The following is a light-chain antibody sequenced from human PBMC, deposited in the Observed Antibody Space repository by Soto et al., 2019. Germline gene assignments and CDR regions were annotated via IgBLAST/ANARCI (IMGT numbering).Light chain of an antibody. V-gene: IGKV3-11*01. CDR1: QSVSSY. CDR3: QQRYNGLT. Sequence: EIVLTQSPATLSLSPGERATLSCRASQSVSSYLLWYQQKPGQAPRLLIYDTSNRATGIPARFSGSGSGTDFTLTISSLAPEDFAVYYCQQRYNGLTFGGGTKVEI. J-gene: IGKJ4*01. CDR2: DTS.